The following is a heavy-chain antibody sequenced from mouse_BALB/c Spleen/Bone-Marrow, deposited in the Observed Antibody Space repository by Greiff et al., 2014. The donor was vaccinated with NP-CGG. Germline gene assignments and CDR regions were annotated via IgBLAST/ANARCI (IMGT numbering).Heavy chain of an antibody. CDR2: VNPYIDVS. CDR3: VSDNRDDRSCSTRIHY. CDR1: GYTFTSYC. Sequence: VQVLQSGPDLAKPGASVKMSCKASGYTFTSYCIHWVKQKPGQGLEWIGYVNPYIDVSKYNENFKGKATPTSDKSYSTAYMDLSSLTSEDFPVCCCVSDNRDDRSCSTRIHYWGHGPSNTVPS. J-gene: IGHJ4*01. D-gene: IGHD2-14*01. V-gene: IGHV1-14*01.